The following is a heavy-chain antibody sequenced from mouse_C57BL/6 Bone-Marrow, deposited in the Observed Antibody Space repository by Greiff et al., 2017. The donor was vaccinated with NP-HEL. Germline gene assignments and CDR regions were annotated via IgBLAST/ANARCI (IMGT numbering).Heavy chain of an antibody. V-gene: IGHV2-9-1*01. CDR3: ARDTTVVATDWYFDV. D-gene: IGHD1-1*01. CDR1: GFSLTSYA. Sequence: VKLMESGPGLVAPSQSLSITCTVSGFSLTSYAISWVRQPPGTGLEWLGVIWTGGGTNYNSALKSRLSISKDNSKSQVFLKMNSLQTDDTARYYCARDTTVVATDWYFDVWGTGTTVTVSS. CDR2: IWTGGGT. J-gene: IGHJ1*03.